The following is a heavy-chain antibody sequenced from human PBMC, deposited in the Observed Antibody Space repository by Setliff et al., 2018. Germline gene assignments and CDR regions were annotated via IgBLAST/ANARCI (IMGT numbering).Heavy chain of an antibody. V-gene: IGHV3-7*01. D-gene: IGHD3-22*01. Sequence: GGSLRLSCAASGFTLSRSWMTWVRQTPGRGLEWVANMNQDGSEKYYVDSVKGRFTVSRDNAKNSLFLQMNSLRAEDTAVYYCARLALTGYDSSGYYYALDYYYYMDVWGKGTTVTVSS. CDR3: ARLALTGYDSSGYYYALDYYYYMDV. CDR1: GFTLSRSW. CDR2: MNQDGSEK. J-gene: IGHJ6*03.